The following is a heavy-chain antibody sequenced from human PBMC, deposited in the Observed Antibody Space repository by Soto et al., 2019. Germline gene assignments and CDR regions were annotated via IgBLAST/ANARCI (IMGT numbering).Heavy chain of an antibody. Sequence: ASVKVSCKASGGTFSSYAISWVRQAPGQGLEWMGGIIPIFGTANYAQKFRGRVTITADESTSTAYMELSSLRSEDTAVYYCATDIVVVPAAIGAPYGMDVWGQGTTVTVSS. CDR2: IIPIFGTA. D-gene: IGHD2-2*01. J-gene: IGHJ6*02. CDR3: ATDIVVVPAAIGAPYGMDV. V-gene: IGHV1-69*13. CDR1: GGTFSSYA.